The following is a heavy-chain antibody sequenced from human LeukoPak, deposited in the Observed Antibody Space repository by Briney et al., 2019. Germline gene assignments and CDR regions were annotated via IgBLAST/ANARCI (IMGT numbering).Heavy chain of an antibody. V-gene: IGHV4-34*01. CDR1: GGSLSDYP. J-gene: IGHJ1*01. Sequence: SETLSLTCAVCGGSLSDYPWTWIRQPPGKGLECIGQIKVGGGTKYNPSLNSRVTMSLDKSKHQFSLNLPSVSAADTAVYYCARGAPGYWGQGTLVTVSS. CDR2: IKVGGGT. CDR3: ARGAPGY.